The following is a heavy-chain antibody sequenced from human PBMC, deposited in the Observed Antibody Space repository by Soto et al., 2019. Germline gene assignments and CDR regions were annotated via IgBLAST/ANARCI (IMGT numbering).Heavy chain of an antibody. V-gene: IGHV4-34*01. CDR1: GGSFSGNY. Sequence: QVQLQQWGAGLLKPSETLSLTCAVYGGSFSGNYWSWIRQPPGKGLEWVGEINHSGSTNYNPSLKSRVTISVDTSKNQYSLKLSAVTAADTTVYDCARVRCSSTSCYLRQYYGLDVWGHGTTVTVSS. J-gene: IGHJ6*02. CDR3: ARVRCSSTSCYLRQYYGLDV. CDR2: INHSGST. D-gene: IGHD2-2*01.